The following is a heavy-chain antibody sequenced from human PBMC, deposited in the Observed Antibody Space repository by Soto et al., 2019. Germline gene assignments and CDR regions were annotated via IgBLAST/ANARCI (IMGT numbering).Heavy chain of an antibody. CDR2: IYYSGST. J-gene: IGHJ4*02. V-gene: IGHV4-61*01. D-gene: IGHD6-13*01. CDR3: ARAPPRHIAAAGTDFDY. CDR1: GGSVSSGSYY. Sequence: PSETLSLTCTVSGGSVSSGSYYWSWIRQPPGKGLEWIGYIYYSGSTNYNPSLKSRVTISVDTSKNQFSLKLSSVTAADTAVYYCARAPPRHIAAAGTDFDYWGQGTLVTVSS.